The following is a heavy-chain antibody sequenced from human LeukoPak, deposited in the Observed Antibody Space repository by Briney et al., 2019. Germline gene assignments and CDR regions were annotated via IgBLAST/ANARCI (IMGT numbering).Heavy chain of an antibody. CDR2: INQDGSQK. J-gene: IGHJ4*02. D-gene: IGHD6-6*01. CDR1: GFTFGSCW. CDR3: AREYSSPYYFDY. Sequence: GGSLRLSCAASGFTFGSCWMNWVRQTPGKGLEWVANINQDGSQKFYVDSVKGRFTISRDNSKNTLYLQMNSLRAEDTAVYYCAREYSSPYYFDYWGQGTLVTVSA. V-gene: IGHV3-7*03.